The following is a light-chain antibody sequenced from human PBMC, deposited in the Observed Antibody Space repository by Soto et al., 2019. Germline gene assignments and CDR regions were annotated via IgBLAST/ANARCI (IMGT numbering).Light chain of an antibody. CDR2: DVS. Sequence: QSVLTQPPSVSGSPGQSVTMSCTGTRYDVGGYNYVSWYQQHPGKAPKVIIYDVSNRPSGVSNRFSGSKSGNTASLTISGLQAEDEADYYCSSYTSSTTLYVFGTGTKLTVL. J-gene: IGLJ1*01. CDR3: SSYTSSTTLYV. V-gene: IGLV2-14*03. CDR1: RYDVGGYNY.